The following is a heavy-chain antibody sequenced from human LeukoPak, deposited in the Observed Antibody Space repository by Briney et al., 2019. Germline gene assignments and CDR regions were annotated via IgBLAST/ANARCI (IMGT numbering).Heavy chain of an antibody. D-gene: IGHD4-17*01. Sequence: PSETLSLTCGVHGGSFCNYYWSWIRQPPGKGLEWIGEINHSGSTNYNPSLKSRVTISVDTSKNQFSLKLTSVTAADTAIYYCAADDYGAFDIWGQGTMVTVSS. V-gene: IGHV4-34*01. CDR3: AADDYGAFDI. CDR1: GGSFCNYY. J-gene: IGHJ3*02. CDR2: INHSGST.